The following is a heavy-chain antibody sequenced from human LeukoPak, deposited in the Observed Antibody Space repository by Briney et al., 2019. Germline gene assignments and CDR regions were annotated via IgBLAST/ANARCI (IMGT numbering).Heavy chain of an antibody. CDR2: ISGSGGST. Sequence: PGGSLRLSCAASGFTFSSYAMSWVRQAPGKGLEWVSAISGSGGSTYYADSVKGRFTISRDNSKNTLYLQMNSLRAEDTAVYYCARRDGTMVRGGGDVWGQGTTVTVSS. J-gene: IGHJ6*02. CDR3: ARRDGTMVRGGGDV. D-gene: IGHD3-10*01. CDR1: GFTFSSYA. V-gene: IGHV3-23*01.